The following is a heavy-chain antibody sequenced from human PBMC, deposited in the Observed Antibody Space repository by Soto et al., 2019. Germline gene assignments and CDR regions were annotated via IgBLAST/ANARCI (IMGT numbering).Heavy chain of an antibody. J-gene: IGHJ6*02. D-gene: IGHD3-9*01. V-gene: IGHV1-69*13. CDR3: ARDGIINIWPYYFGMDV. CDR2: IIPIFGTA. Sequence: SVKVSCKTSGGTFSRHAISWVRRAPGHGLEWMGGIIPIFGTANYAQKFQGRVTITADESTSTAYMELSNLRSEDTAVYYCARDGIINIWPYYFGMDVWGQGTTVTVSS. CDR1: GGTFSRHA.